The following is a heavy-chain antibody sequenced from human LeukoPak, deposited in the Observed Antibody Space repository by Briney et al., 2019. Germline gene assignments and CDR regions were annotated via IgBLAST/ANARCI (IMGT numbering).Heavy chain of an antibody. CDR2: ISSSSSYI. D-gene: IGHD3/OR15-3a*01. CDR3: ARAFRPASDPHDFYDF. Sequence: PGGSLRLSCAASGFTFTSYSMNWVRQAPGKGLEWVSSISSSSSYIYYADSVKGRFTISRDNSKNTMYLQMGSLRPEDMGVYYCARAFRPASDPHDFYDFWGRGTTVTVSS. V-gene: IGHV3-21*06. CDR1: GFTFTSYS. J-gene: IGHJ3*01.